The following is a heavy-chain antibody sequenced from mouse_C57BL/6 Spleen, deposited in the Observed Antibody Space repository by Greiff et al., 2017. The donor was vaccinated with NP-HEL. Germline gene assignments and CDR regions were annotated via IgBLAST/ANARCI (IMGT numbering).Heavy chain of an antibody. Sequence: VKLVESGPELVKPGASVKISCKASGYAFSSSWMNWVKQRPGKGLEWIGRIYPGDGDTNYNGKFKGKATLTADKSSSTAYMQLSSLTSEDSAVYFCARSGPQAMDYWGQGTSVTVSS. V-gene: IGHV1-82*01. CDR1: GYAFSSSW. CDR3: ARSGPQAMDY. CDR2: IYPGDGDT. D-gene: IGHD3-1*01. J-gene: IGHJ4*01.